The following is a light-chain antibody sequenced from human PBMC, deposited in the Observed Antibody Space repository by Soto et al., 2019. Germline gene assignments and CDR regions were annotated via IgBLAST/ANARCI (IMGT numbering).Light chain of an antibody. CDR3: QQSFRARS. CDR2: AAS. V-gene: IGKV1-39*01. CDR1: QSISGY. J-gene: IGKJ1*01. Sequence: DIQMTQSPASLSASVGDRVTISCRASQSISGYLNWYQQKPGKAPELLIYAASTLQTGVPSRFRGSGFGTEFTLSISSLQPEDFATYYCQQSFRARSFGQGTRVQI.